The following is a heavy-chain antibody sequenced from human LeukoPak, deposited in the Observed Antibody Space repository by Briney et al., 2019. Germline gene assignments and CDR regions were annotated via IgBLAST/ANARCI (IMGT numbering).Heavy chain of an antibody. CDR2: IYTSGST. V-gene: IGHV4-4*07. J-gene: IGHJ3*02. D-gene: IGHD3-3*01. CDR3: ARGYYDFWSVPETDRKDAFDI. Sequence: SETLSLTCTVSGGSISSYYRSWIRQPAGKGLEWIGRIYTSGSTNYNPSLKSRVTMSVDTSKNQFSLKLSSVTAADTAVYYCARGYYDFWSVPETDRKDAFDIWGQGTMVTVSS. CDR1: GGSISSYY.